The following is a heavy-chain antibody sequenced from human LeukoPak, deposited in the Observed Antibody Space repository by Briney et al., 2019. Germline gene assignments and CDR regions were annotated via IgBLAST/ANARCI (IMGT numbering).Heavy chain of an antibody. J-gene: IGHJ4*02. CDR2: ISSSSSYI. V-gene: IGHV3-21*01. Sequence: PGGSLRLSCAASGFTFSSYSTNWVRQAPGKGLEWVSSISSSSSYIYYADSVKGRFTISRDNAKNSLYLQMNSLRAEDTAVYYCARTGRSGTSCWDYWGQGTLVTVSS. D-gene: IGHD2-2*01. CDR3: ARTGRSGTSCWDY. CDR1: GFTFSSYS.